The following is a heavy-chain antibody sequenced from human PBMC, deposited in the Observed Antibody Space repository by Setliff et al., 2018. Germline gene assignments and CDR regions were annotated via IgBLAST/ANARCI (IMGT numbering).Heavy chain of an antibody. J-gene: IGHJ6*03. D-gene: IGHD6-13*01. CDR3: AKGGDSSSWYGFSYYYYMDV. Sequence: GGSLRLSCAASGFTFSSDPMNWVRQAPGKGLEWLSNIRNDGATTSYADSVKGRLTISRDNSKNSLYLQMNSLRTEDTALYYCAKGGDSSSWYGFSYYYYMDVWGKGTTVTVSS. V-gene: IGHV3-43*02. CDR1: GFTFSSDP. CDR2: IRNDGATT.